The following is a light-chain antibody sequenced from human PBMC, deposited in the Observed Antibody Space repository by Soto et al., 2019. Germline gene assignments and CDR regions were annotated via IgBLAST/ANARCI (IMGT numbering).Light chain of an antibody. CDR2: KAS. J-gene: IGKJ4*01. Sequence: DIQMTQSPSTLSGSVGDRVTITCRASQTISSWLAWYQQKPGKAPKLLIYKASTLKSGVPSRFSGSGSGTEFTLTISSLQPDDFATYYCLQHNAYPRTFGGGTKVDIK. V-gene: IGKV1-5*03. CDR3: LQHNAYPRT. CDR1: QTISSW.